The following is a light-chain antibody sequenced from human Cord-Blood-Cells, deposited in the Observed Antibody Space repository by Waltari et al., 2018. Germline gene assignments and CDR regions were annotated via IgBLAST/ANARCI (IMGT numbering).Light chain of an antibody. V-gene: IGLV2-14*01. CDR2: EVS. CDR1: SSDVGGHNY. CDR3: SSYTSSSTYV. J-gene: IGLJ1*01. Sequence: QSALTQPPSVSGSPGQSITIPCTGTSSDVGGHNYVPWYQQHPGKAPKLMLYEVSNRPSGVSNRFSGSKSVNTASLSISGLQAEDEADYYCSSYTSSSTYVFGTGTKVTVL.